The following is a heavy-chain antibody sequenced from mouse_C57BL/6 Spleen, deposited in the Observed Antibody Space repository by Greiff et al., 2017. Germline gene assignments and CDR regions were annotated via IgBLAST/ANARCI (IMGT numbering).Heavy chain of an antibody. V-gene: IGHV1-64*01. CDR2: IHPNSGST. CDR3: ARSGSSYFGY. J-gene: IGHJ2*01. CDR1: GYTFTSYW. Sequence: VKLQESGAELVKPGASVKLSCKASGYTFTSYWMHWVKQRPGQGLEWIGMIHPNSGSTNYNEKFKSKATLTVDKSSSTSYMQLSSLTSEDSAVYYCARSGSSYFGYWGQGTTLTVSS. D-gene: IGHD1-1*01.